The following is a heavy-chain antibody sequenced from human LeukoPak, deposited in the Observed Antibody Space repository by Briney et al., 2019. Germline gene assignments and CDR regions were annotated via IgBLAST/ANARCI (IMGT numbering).Heavy chain of an antibody. CDR3: ATLLRASYYDILTGHDAFDI. D-gene: IGHD3-9*01. J-gene: IGHJ3*02. Sequence: GGSLRLSCAASGFTFRSYSMNWVRQAPGKGLEWVSSISSSSSYIYYADSVKGRFTTSIDNAKNSLYLQMNSLRAEDTAVYYCATLLRASYYDILTGHDAFDIWGQGTMVTVSS. CDR2: ISSSSSYI. CDR1: GFTFRSYS. V-gene: IGHV3-21*01.